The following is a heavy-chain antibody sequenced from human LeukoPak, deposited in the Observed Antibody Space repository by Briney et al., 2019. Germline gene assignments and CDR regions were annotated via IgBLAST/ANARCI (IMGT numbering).Heavy chain of an antibody. CDR1: GGSFSGYY. D-gene: IGHD6-13*01. CDR3: ARSRIANIAAAGHYGMDV. V-gene: IGHV4-59*01. J-gene: IGHJ6*02. CDR2: IYYSGST. Sequence: SETLSLTCAVYGGSFSGYYWSWIRQPPGKGLEWIGYIYYSGSTNYNPSLKSRVTISVDTSKNQFSLKLSSVTAADTAVYYCARSRIANIAAAGHYGMDVWGQGTTVTVSS.